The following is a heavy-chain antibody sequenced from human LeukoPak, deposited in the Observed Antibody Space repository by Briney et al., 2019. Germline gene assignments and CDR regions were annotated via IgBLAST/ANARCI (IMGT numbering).Heavy chain of an antibody. J-gene: IGHJ4*02. D-gene: IGHD3-3*01. CDR1: GGSISSYY. Sequence: SETLSLTCAVSGGSISSYYWSWIRQPPGKGLEWIGYIYYSGSTNYNPSLKSRVTISVDTSKNQFSLKLSSVTAADTAVYYCARVAIFGVGPYFDYWGQGTLVTVSS. CDR3: ARVAIFGVGPYFDY. CDR2: IYYSGST. V-gene: IGHV4-59*01.